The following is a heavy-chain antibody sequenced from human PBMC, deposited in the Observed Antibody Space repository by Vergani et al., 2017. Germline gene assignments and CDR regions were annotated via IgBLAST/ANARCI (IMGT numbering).Heavy chain of an antibody. J-gene: IGHJ5*02. V-gene: IGHV7-4-1*02. CDR3: ARIDSSGYYYGGWFDP. CDR2: INTNTGNP. D-gene: IGHD3-22*01. Sequence: QVQLVQSGSELKKPGASVKVSCKASGYTFTSYAMNGVRQAPGQRVEWMGWINTNTGNPTYAQGFTGRFVFSLDTSVSTAYLQISSLKAEDTAVYYCARIDSSGYYYGGWFDPWGQGTLVTVSS. CDR1: GYTFTSYA.